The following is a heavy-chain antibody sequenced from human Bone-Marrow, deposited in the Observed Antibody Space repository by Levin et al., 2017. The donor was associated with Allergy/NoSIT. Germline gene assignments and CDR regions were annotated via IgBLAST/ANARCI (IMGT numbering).Heavy chain of an antibody. CDR1: GFTFDDYS. V-gene: IGHV3-43*01. CDR3: AKGGDYYRIDY. J-gene: IGHJ4*02. D-gene: IGHD3-22*01. Sequence: GGSLRLSCVASGFTFDDYSMYWVRQPPGKGLEWVSLITSDGDTTYYADSVKGRFTISRDNNKNSLYLQMNGLRIEDAALYYCAKGGDYYRIDYWGQGTLVTVSS. CDR2: ITSDGDTT.